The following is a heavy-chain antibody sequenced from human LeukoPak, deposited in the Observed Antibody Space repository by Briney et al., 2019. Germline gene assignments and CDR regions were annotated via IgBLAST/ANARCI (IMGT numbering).Heavy chain of an antibody. CDR2: IIPIFGTA. J-gene: IGHJ4*02. D-gene: IGHD6-13*01. V-gene: IGHV1-69*05. Sequence: SVKVSCKASGGTFSSYAISWVRQAPGQGLEWMGRIIPIFGTANYAQKFQGRVTITTDESTSTAYMELSSLRSEDTAEYYCAREIAAAGTYFDYWGQGTLVTVSS. CDR1: GGTFSSYA. CDR3: AREIAAAGTYFDY.